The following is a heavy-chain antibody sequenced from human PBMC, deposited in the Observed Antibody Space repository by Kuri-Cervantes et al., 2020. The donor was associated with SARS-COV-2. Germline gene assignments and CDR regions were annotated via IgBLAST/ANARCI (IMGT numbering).Heavy chain of an antibody. V-gene: IGHV1-8*02. Sequence: ASVKVSCKASGYTFTSYDINWVRQATGQGLEWMGWMNPSSGNTGYAQKFQGRVTMTRNTSISTAYMELSSLRSEDTAVYYCARTLPRKRFLEWLPPGHYYYYMDVWGRGATVTVSS. CDR3: ARTLPRKRFLEWLPPGHYYYYMDV. D-gene: IGHD3-3*01. CDR2: MNPSSGNT. CDR1: GYTFTSYD. J-gene: IGHJ6*03.